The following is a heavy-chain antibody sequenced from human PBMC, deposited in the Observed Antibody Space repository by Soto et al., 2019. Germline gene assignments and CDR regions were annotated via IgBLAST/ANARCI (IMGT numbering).Heavy chain of an antibody. CDR1: GFTFSSYA. CDR3: GKGRSYYYYYGVDV. J-gene: IGHJ6*02. D-gene: IGHD1-26*01. CDR2: IIDSGGST. V-gene: IGHV3-23*01. Sequence: PGGSLRLSCAASGFTFSSYAMSWVRQAPGKGLEWVSDIIDSGGSTYYADAVKGRFTISRDNSKSTLYLQMNSLRAEDTAVYYCGKGRSYYYYYGVDVWGQGTTVTVS.